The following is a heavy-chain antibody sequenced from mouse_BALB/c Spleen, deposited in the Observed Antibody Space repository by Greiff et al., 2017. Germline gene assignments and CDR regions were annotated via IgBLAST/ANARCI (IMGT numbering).Heavy chain of an antibody. V-gene: IGHV3-6*02. CDR3: ARGRGTTAGYFDV. CDR2: ISYDGSN. J-gene: IGHJ1*01. Sequence: EVQLQQSGPGLVKPSQSLSLTCSVTGYSITSGYYWNWIRQFPGNKLEWMGYISYDGSNNYNPSLKNRISITRDTSKNQFFLKLNSVTTEDTATYYCARGRGTTAGYFDVWGAGTTVTVSS. CDR1: GYSITSGYY. D-gene: IGHD1-2*01.